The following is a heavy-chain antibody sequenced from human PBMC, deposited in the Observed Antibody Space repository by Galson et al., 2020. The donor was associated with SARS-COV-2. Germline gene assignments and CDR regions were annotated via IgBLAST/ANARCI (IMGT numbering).Heavy chain of an antibody. Sequence: GGSLRLSCVASGFTFSNYAMHWVRQAPGKGLEWVAVISFDGSQTKYADSVKGRFTISRDDSKDTLYLQMTSLRPEDTAVYYCVRVRVAAAGRLIFYYYYGMDVWGQGTTLIVSS. CDR2: ISFDGSQT. CDR1: GFTFSNYA. D-gene: IGHD6-13*01. V-gene: IGHV3-30*04. J-gene: IGHJ6*02. CDR3: VRVRVAAAGRLIFYYYYGMDV.